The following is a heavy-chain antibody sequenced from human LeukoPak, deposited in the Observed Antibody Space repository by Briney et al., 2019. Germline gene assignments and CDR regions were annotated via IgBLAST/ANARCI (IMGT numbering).Heavy chain of an antibody. CDR2: IFSAGST. Sequence: GGSLRLSCEASGFNVAINYMIWVRQAPGEGLEWVSVIFSAGSTYYADSVKGRFTVSRDTSKNTLDLQMNSLRAEDTAMYYCGYSSGYFRFDYWGLGTLVTVSS. CDR3: GYSSGYFRFDY. J-gene: IGHJ4*02. CDR1: GFNVAINY. V-gene: IGHV3-53*01. D-gene: IGHD3-22*01.